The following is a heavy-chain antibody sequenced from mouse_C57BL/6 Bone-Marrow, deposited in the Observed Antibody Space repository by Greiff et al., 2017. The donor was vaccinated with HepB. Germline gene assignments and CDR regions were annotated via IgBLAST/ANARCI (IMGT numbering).Heavy chain of an antibody. V-gene: IGHV14-2*01. Sequence: EVQLVESGAELVKPGASVKLSCTASGFNIKDYYMHWVKQRTEQGLEWIGRIDPEDGETKYAPKFQGKATITADTSSNTAYLQLSSLTSEDTAVYYCARSDSYSNYVGYFDYWGQGTTLTVSS. CDR1: GFNIKDYY. CDR3: ARSDSYSNYVGYFDY. J-gene: IGHJ2*01. CDR2: IDPEDGET. D-gene: IGHD2-5*01.